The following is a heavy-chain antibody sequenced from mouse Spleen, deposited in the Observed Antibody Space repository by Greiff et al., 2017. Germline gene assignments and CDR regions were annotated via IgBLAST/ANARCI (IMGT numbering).Heavy chain of an antibody. Sequence: ESGPELVKPGASVKMSCKASGYTFTSYVMHWVKQKPGQGLEWIGYINPYNDGTKYNEKFKGKATLTSDKSSSTAYMELSSLTSEDSAVYYCARDTTVVDPWFAYWGQGTLVTVSA. CDR1: GYTFTSYV. CDR3: ARDTTVVDPWFAY. V-gene: IGHV1-14*01. CDR2: INPYNDGT. D-gene: IGHD1-1*01. J-gene: IGHJ3*01.